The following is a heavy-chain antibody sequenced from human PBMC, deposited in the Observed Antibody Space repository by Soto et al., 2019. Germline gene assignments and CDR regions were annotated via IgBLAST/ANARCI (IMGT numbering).Heavy chain of an antibody. CDR2: IIPILGVA. CDR1: GGTFSSYT. CDR3: ARGVYGRNWFDP. V-gene: IGHV1-69*02. Sequence: GASVKVSCKASGGTFSSYTISWVRQAPGQGLEWMGRIIPILGVANYAQKFQGRVTITADKSTSTAYMELSSLRSEDTAVYYCARGVYGRNWFDPWGQGTLVTVSS. J-gene: IGHJ5*02. D-gene: IGHD5-12*01.